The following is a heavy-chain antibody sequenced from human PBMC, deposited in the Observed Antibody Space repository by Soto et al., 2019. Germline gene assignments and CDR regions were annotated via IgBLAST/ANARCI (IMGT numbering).Heavy chain of an antibody. D-gene: IGHD2-21*02. V-gene: IGHV4-30-2*01. CDR2: IYHSGST. Sequence: QLQLQESGSGLVKPSQTLSLTCAVSGGSISSGGYSWSWIRQPPGKGLEWIGYIYHSGSTYYNPSLKSRVTISVDRSKNQFSLKLSSVTAADTAVYSCARVRGGDCCVFDPWGQGTLVTVSS. CDR3: ARVRGGDCCVFDP. CDR1: GGSISSGGYS. J-gene: IGHJ5*02.